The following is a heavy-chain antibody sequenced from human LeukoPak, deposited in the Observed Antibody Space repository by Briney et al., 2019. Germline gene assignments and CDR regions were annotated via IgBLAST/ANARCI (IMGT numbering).Heavy chain of an antibody. D-gene: IGHD6-13*01. CDR1: GYTFTSYD. CDR2: MNPNSGNT. V-gene: IGHV1-8*01. Sequence: ASVKVSCKASGYTFTSYDINWVRQATGQGLEWMGWMNPNSGNTGYAQKFQGRVTMTRNTSISTAYMELSSLRSEDTAVYYCARGGRGSSWYLSLYYYYGMDVWGQGTTVTVSS. CDR3: ARGGRGSSWYLSLYYYYGMDV. J-gene: IGHJ6*02.